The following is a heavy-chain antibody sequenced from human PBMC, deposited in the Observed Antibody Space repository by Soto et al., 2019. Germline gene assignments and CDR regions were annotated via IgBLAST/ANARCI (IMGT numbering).Heavy chain of an antibody. CDR2: INHSGST. CDR3: ARARYYYGSGSYY. V-gene: IGHV4-34*01. Sequence: SETLSLTCAVSGGSISSGGYYWSWIRQPPGKGLEWIGEINHSGSTNYNPSLKSRVTISVDTSKNQFSLKLSSVTAADTAVYYCARARYYYGSGSYYWGQGTLVTVSS. J-gene: IGHJ4*02. CDR1: GGSISSGGYY. D-gene: IGHD3-10*01.